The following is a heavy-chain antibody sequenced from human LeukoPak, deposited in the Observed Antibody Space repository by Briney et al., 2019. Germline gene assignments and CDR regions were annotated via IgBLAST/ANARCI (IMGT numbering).Heavy chain of an antibody. Sequence: GGSLRLSCAASGFTLSTYSMNWVRQAPGKGLEWVSYINSSGNTIYYADSVKGRFTISRDNAKNSLFLQMNSLRAEDTAVYYCARRRDFDYWGQGTLVAVSS. CDR3: ARRRDFDY. CDR1: GFTLSTYS. V-gene: IGHV3-48*04. D-gene: IGHD6-6*01. J-gene: IGHJ4*02. CDR2: INSSGNTI.